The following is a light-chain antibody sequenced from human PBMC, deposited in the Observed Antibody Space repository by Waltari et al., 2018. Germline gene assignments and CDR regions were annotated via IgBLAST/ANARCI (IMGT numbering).Light chain of an antibody. V-gene: IGKV2-30*02. CDR3: MQGTHWLYT. CDR2: KVS. J-gene: IGKJ2*01. Sequence: DVVMTQSALSLPVTLGQPASISCRSSQRLVHSDGNTYLNWFQPRPGQSPRRLIYKVSNRDSGVPDRFSGSGSGTDFTLKISRVEAEDVGVYYCMQGTHWLYTFGQGTKLEIK. CDR1: QRLVHSDGNTY.